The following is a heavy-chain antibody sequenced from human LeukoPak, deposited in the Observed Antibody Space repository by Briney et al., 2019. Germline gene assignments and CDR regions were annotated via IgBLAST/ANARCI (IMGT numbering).Heavy chain of an antibody. Sequence: GASVKVSCKASGYTFTGYYMHWVRQARGQGLEWMGRINPNSGGTNYAQKFQGRVTITRDTSISTAYMELSRLRSDDTAVYYCASLRAVAGTDYWGQGTLVTVSS. CDR1: GYTFTGYY. D-gene: IGHD6-19*01. CDR3: ASLRAVAGTDY. J-gene: IGHJ4*02. V-gene: IGHV1-2*06. CDR2: INPNSGGT.